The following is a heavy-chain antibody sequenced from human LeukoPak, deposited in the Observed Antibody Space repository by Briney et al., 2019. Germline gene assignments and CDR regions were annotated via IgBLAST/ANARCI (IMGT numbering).Heavy chain of an antibody. CDR3: ARGVGGDCRYTVEY. D-gene: IGHD3-16*02. Sequence: GGSLRLSCAASGFTLSSYWMHWVRQAPGKGLVWVSRIGTDGSTTNYADSVKGRFTISRDNAKNTLYLQMNSLRAEDTAVYYCARGVGGDCRYTVEYWGQGTLVTASS. V-gene: IGHV3-74*01. CDR1: GFTLSSYW. J-gene: IGHJ4*02. CDR2: IGTDGSTT.